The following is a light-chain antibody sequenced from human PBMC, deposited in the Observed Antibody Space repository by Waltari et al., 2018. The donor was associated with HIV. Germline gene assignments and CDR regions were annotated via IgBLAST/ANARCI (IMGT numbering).Light chain of an antibody. CDR1: SSAVGGYNY. V-gene: IGLV2-14*03. CDR2: DVS. CDR3: SSYTSSSTLWV. J-gene: IGLJ3*02. Sequence: QSALTQPASVSGSPGQSITISCTGPSSAVGGYNYVSWYQQHPGKAPKLMIYDVSNRPSGVSNRFSGSKSGNTASLTISGLQAEDEADYYCSSYTSSSTLWVFGGGTKLTVL.